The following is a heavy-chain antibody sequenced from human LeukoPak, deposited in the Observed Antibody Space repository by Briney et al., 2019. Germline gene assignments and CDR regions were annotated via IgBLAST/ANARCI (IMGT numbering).Heavy chain of an antibody. CDR2: IYYSGST. Sequence: SETLSLTCTVSGGSISSGGYYWSWIRQHPGKGLEWIGYIYYSGSTYYNPSLKSRVTISVDKSKNQFSLKLSSVTAADTAVYYCARLLVPNYGSGSYYIFDYWGQGTLVTVSS. CDR3: ARLLVPNYGSGSYYIFDY. V-gene: IGHV4-31*03. CDR1: GGSISSGGYY. D-gene: IGHD3-10*01. J-gene: IGHJ4*02.